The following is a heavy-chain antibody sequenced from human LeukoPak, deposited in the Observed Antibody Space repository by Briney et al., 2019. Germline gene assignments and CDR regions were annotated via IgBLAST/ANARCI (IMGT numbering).Heavy chain of an antibody. D-gene: IGHD1-26*01. CDR1: GDTFTGYY. J-gene: IGHJ3*02. CDR3: ARESSMRGADAFDI. V-gene: IGHV1-2*02. CDR2: INPNSGAT. Sequence: GASVKVSCKASGDTFTGYYVHWVRQAPGQGLEWMGWINPNSGATNYAQKFQGRVTMTRDTSISTAYMELSRLRSDDTAVYYCARESSMRGADAFDIWGQGTMVTVSS.